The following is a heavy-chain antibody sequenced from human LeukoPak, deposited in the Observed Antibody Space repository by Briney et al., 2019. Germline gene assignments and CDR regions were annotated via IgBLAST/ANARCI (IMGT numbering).Heavy chain of an antibody. D-gene: IGHD2-2*02. CDR2: INHSGST. CDR1: GGSFSGYY. J-gene: IGHJ3*02. V-gene: IGHV4-34*01. CDR3: ARGRCSSTSCYTSAFDI. Sequence: PSETLSLTCAVYGGSFSGYYWSWIRQPPGKGLEWIGEINHSGSTNYNPSLKSRVTMSVDTSKNQFSLKLSSVTAADTAVYYCARGRCSSTSCYTSAFDIWGQGTMVTVSS.